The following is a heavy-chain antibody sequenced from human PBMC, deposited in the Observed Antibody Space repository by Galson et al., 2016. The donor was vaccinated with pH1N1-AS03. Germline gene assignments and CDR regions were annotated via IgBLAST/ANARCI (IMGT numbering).Heavy chain of an antibody. D-gene: IGHD6-13*01. CDR3: ARHPYNSSPLYYYFYYMDV. J-gene: IGHJ6*03. CDR1: GGSISSSSYY. CDR2: IYNSGST. Sequence: ETLSLTCTVSGGSISSSSYYWTWVRQPPGQGLEWIGNIYNSGSTLYKSSLRSRVTISVDTSKNQFSLRLSSVTAADTAVYYCARHPYNSSPLYYYFYYMDVWGKGTTVTVSS. V-gene: IGHV4-39*01.